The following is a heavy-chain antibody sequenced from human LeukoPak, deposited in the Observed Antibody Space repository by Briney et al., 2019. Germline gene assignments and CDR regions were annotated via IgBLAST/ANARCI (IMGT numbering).Heavy chain of an antibody. D-gene: IGHD6-6*01. CDR1: GGSISSGSYY. CDR3: ARVSIAARSNWFDP. V-gene: IGHV4-61*02. J-gene: IGHJ5*02. Sequence: SETLSLTCTVSGGSISSGSYYWSWIRQPAGQGLEWIGRIYTSGSTNYNPSLKSRVTISVDTSKNQFSLKLSSVTAADTAVYYCARVSIAARSNWFDPWGQGTLVTVSS. CDR2: IYTSGST.